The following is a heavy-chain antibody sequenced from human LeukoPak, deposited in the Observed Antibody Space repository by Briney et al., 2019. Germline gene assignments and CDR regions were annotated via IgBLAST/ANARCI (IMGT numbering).Heavy chain of an antibody. CDR3: ARSLNFDY. V-gene: IGHV3-23*01. J-gene: IGHJ4*02. Sequence: GGSLRLSCAASGFTFSSYVMSWVRQAPGKGLEWVSAIRGSGDSTYYADSVKGRFTISRDNAKNSLYLQMNSLRAEDTAVYYCARSLNFDYWGQGTLVTVSS. CDR1: GFTFSSYV. CDR2: IRGSGDST.